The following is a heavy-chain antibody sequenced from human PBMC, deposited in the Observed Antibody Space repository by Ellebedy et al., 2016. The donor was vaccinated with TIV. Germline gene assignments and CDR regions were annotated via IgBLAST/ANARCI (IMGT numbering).Heavy chain of an antibody. V-gene: IGHV3-21*06. CDR3: ASAGDSTGSDWYFDR. Sequence: GESLKISCAASGFTFDTYTMNWVRQAPGKGLGWVASITSGGSYVNYADSLKGRFTVSRDNAKNSLYLQMNSLRAYDTAVYYCASAGDSTGSDWYFDRWGRGTLVTVSS. CDR1: GFTFDTYT. D-gene: IGHD3-22*01. CDR2: ITSGGSYV. J-gene: IGHJ2*01.